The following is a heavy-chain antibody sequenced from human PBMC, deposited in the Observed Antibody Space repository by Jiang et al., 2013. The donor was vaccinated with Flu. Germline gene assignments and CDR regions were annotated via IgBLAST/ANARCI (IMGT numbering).Heavy chain of an antibody. CDR1: GYTFTGYY. V-gene: IGHV1-2*04. CDR2: INPNSGGT. CDR3: ARSSPDSSGYYYDY. D-gene: IGHD3-22*01. Sequence: SGAEVKKPGASVKASCKASGYTFTGYYMHWVRQAPGQGLEWMGWINPNSGGTNYAQKFQGWVTMTRDTSISTAYMELSRLRSDDTAVYYCARSSPDSSGYYYDYWGQGTLVTVSS. J-gene: IGHJ4*02.